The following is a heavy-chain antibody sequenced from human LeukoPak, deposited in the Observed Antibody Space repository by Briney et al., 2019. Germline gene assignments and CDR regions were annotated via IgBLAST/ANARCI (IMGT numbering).Heavy chain of an antibody. CDR1: GFIFDDYG. CDR2: INWSGGST. CDR3: ARGGVSYYFDY. J-gene: IGHJ4*02. V-gene: IGHV3-20*04. D-gene: IGHD2-21*01. Sequence: GGSLRLSCAASGFIFDDYGMSWVRQAPGKGLEWVSGINWSGGSTGYADSVKGRFTISRDNAKNSLYLRMNSLRAEDTALFYCARGGVSYYFDYWGQGTLVTVSS.